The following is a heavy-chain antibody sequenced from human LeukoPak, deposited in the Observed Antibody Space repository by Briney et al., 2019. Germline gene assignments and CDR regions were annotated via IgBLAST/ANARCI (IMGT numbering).Heavy chain of an antibody. CDR1: GGSFSGYY. CDR2: INHSGST. CDR3: ARGRAGNI. V-gene: IGHV4-34*01. Sequence: SETLSLTCAVYGGSFSGYYWSWIRQPPGKGLEWIGEINHSGSTNYNPSLKSRVTISVDTSKNQFSLKLSSVTAADTAVYYRARGRAGNIWGQGTMVTVSS. J-gene: IGHJ3*02.